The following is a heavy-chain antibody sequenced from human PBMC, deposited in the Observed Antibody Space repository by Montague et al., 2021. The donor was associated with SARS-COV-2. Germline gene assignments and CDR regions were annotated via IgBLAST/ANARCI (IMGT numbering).Heavy chain of an antibody. CDR3: ARLEAGDCSGGSCYSSWFDP. Sequence: CYRRLANYNPSLKSRVTISVDTSKNQFSLKLSSVTAADTAVYYCARLEAGDCSGGSCYSSWFDPWGQGTLVTVSS. V-gene: IGHV4-59*08. J-gene: IGHJ5*02. D-gene: IGHD2-15*01. CDR2: CYRRLA.